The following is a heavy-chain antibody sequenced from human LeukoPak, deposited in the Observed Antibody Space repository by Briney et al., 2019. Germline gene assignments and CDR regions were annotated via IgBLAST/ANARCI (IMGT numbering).Heavy chain of an antibody. V-gene: IGHV3-11*01. CDR3: ARAKARKMYYFDY. CDR2: ISSSGSTI. Sequence: GGSLRLSCAASGFTFSDYYMSWIRQAPGKGLEWVSYISSSGSTIYYADSVKGRFTISRDNAKNSLYLQMNSLRAEDTAVYYCARAKARKMYYFDYWGQGTLVTVSS. CDR1: GFTFSDYY. D-gene: IGHD5-24*01. J-gene: IGHJ4*02.